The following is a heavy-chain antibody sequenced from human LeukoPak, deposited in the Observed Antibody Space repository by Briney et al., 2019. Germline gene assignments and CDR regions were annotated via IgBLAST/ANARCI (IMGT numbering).Heavy chain of an antibody. CDR3: ARVAAYERYYFDY. J-gene: IGHJ4*02. Sequence: PSETLSLTCAVYGGSFSGYYWSWIRRPPGKGLEWIGYIYHSGSTYYNPSLKSRVTISVDRSKNQFSLKLSSVTAADTAVYYCARVAAYERYYFDYWGQGTLVTVSS. D-gene: IGHD5-12*01. V-gene: IGHV4-30-2*01. CDR1: GGSFSGYY. CDR2: IYHSGST.